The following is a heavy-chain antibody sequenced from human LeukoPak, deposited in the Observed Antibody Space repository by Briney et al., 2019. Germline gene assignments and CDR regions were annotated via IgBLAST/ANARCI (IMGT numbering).Heavy chain of an antibody. Sequence: QAGGSLRLSCAGSGFTFTTYWMSWVRQAPGKGLEWVANINQDGSEKYYVDSVKGRFTISRDNAKNSLYLQMNSLRAEDTAVYYCARVNWLRFDYWGQGTLVTVSS. D-gene: IGHD3-9*01. V-gene: IGHV3-7*04. CDR1: GFTFTTYW. J-gene: IGHJ4*02. CDR3: ARVNWLRFDY. CDR2: INQDGSEK.